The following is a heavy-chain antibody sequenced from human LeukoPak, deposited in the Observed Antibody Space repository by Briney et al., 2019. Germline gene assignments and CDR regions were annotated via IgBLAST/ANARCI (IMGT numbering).Heavy chain of an antibody. Sequence: PGGSLRLSCVASGFTLNSNNKNCVRQAPGKGLEWVAYISISSASIYYADSVKGRFTISRDNAKNSLFLHMNSLSAEDTAVYYCARAHNRDFFDAWGQGALVTVSS. V-gene: IGHV3-48*03. CDR2: ISISSASI. CDR3: ARAHNRDFFDA. D-gene: IGHD5-24*01. J-gene: IGHJ5*02. CDR1: GFTLNSNN.